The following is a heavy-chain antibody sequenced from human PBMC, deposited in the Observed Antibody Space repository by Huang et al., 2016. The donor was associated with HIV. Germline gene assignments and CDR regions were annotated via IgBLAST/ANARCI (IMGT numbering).Heavy chain of an antibody. CDR3: VRDQGRLAVGGIDNWFDP. CDR2: VYDSGTT. Sequence: QVRLQESGPGLVKPSETLSLSCTVSGDSVSSHYWGWIRHPPGKGLEWMGTVYDSGTTKYNPGLKGGITISVDTSKNGFSLNITSVSAADTAMYFCVRDQGRLAVGGIDNWFDPWGQGALVTVSS. V-gene: IGHV4-59*02. J-gene: IGHJ5*02. D-gene: IGHD6-19*01. CDR1: GDSVSSHY.